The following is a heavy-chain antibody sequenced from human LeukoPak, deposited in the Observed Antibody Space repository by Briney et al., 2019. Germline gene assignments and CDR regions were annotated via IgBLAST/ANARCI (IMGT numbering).Heavy chain of an antibody. J-gene: IGHJ5*02. CDR1: GYTFTSYD. V-gene: IGHV1-8*01. CDR3: ARVNSRTNWFDP. Sequence: ASVKVSCKAPGYTFTSYDINWVRQATGQGLEWMGWMNPNSGNTGYAQKFQGRVTMTRNTSISTAYMELSSLRSEDTAVYYCARVNSRTNWFDPWAREPWSPSPQ. CDR2: MNPNSGNT.